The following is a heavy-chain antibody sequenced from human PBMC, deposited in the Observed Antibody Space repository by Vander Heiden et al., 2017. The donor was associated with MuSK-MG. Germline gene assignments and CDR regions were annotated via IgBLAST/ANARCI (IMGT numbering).Heavy chain of an antibody. D-gene: IGHD6-13*01. CDR2: INPSGGST. CDR1: GYTFTSYY. J-gene: IGHJ4*02. Sequence: QVQLVQSGAEVKKPGASVKVSCKASGYTFTSYYMHWVRQAPGQGLEWMGIINPSGGSTSYAQKFQGRVTMTRDTSTSTVYMELSSLRSEDTAVYYCARDRHSSSWSRVPADFDYWGQGTLVTVSS. CDR3: ARDRHSSSWSRVPADFDY. V-gene: IGHV1-46*01.